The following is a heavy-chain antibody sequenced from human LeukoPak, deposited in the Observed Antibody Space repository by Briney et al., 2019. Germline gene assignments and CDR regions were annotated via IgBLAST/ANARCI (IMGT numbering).Heavy chain of an antibody. Sequence: KTGGSLRLSCAASGFTFSSYSMNWVRQAPGEGLEWVSSISSSSSYRYYADSVKGRFTISRDNSKNTLYLQMNSLRAEDTAVYYCPSSNWFDPWGQGTLVTVSS. CDR1: GFTFSSYS. CDR2: ISSSSSYR. J-gene: IGHJ5*02. CDR3: PSSNWFDP. V-gene: IGHV3-21*01.